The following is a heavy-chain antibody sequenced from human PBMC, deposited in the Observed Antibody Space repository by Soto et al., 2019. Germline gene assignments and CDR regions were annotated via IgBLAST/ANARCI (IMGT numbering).Heavy chain of an antibody. V-gene: IGHV3-9*01. CDR3: AKSGVVPADMGIYYYYYMDV. CDR1: GFTFDDYA. Sequence: GGSLRLSCAASGFTFDDYAMHWVRQAPGKGLEWVSGISWNSGSIGYADSVKGRFTISRDNAKNSLYLQMNSLRAEDTALYYCAKSGVVPADMGIYYYYYMDVWGKGTTVTVSS. J-gene: IGHJ6*03. D-gene: IGHD2-2*01. CDR2: ISWNSGSI.